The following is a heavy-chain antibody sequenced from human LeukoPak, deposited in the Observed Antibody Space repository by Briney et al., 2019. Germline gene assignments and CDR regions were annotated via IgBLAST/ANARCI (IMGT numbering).Heavy chain of an antibody. CDR3: AKGKAYDNLDWFDP. CDR2: TRGDGTDK. J-gene: IGHJ5*02. V-gene: IGHV3-23*01. Sequence: GRSLRLSCAASGFTFSNYAMHWVRQPPGKGLEWVSLTRGDGTDKIYADSVKGRFTISRDSSRNTMSLQMNSLTAEDTAVYYCAKGKAYDNLDWFDPWGQGALVTVSP. CDR1: GFTFSNYA. D-gene: IGHD3-9*01.